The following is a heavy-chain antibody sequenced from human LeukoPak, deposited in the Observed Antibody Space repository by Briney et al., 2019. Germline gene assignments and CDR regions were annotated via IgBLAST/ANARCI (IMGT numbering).Heavy chain of an antibody. V-gene: IGHV3-23*01. Sequence: GGSLRLSCAASGFTFSSYVMTWVRQAPGKGLEWVSSITGSGDTSYFADSVKGRFTISRDNSKNTLYLQMNSLRAEDTAVYYCARDDLAQSLGDYWGQGTLVTVSS. CDR2: ITGSGDTS. J-gene: IGHJ4*02. CDR3: ARDDLAQSLGDY. CDR1: GFTFSSYV. D-gene: IGHD3-16*01.